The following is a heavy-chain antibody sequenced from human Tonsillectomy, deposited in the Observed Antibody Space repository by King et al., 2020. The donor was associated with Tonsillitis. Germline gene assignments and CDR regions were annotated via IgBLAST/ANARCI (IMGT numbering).Heavy chain of an antibody. CDR3: TKGRYYAISPLSGSEYFHP. V-gene: IGHV3-43*01. CDR1: GFKFDDYN. Sequence: VQLVESGGVVVQSGGSLRLSCVVSGFKFDDYNMHWVRQAAGKDLEWVSVISWDGVSTFYADPVKGRFTISRDNSKNSLYLQMNSLTIEDTALYYCTKGRYYAISPLSGSEYFHPWGPGTQFPVSS. CDR2: ISWDGVST. J-gene: IGHJ1*01. D-gene: IGHD6-19*01.